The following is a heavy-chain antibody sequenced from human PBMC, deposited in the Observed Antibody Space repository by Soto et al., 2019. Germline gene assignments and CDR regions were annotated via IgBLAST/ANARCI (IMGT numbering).Heavy chain of an antibody. CDR3: ARDPSTVLLWEKFDY. Sequence: GGSLRLSCAASGFTFSSYAMSWVRQAPGKGLEWVSAISGSGGSTYYADSVKGRFTISRDNAKNSLYLQMNSLRAEDTAVYYCARDPSTVLLWEKFDYWGQGTLVTVSS. V-gene: IGHV3-23*01. J-gene: IGHJ4*02. CDR2: ISGSGGST. D-gene: IGHD3-10*01. CDR1: GFTFSSYA.